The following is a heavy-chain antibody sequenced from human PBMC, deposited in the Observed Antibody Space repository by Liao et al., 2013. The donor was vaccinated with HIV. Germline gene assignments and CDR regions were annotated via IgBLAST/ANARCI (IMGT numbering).Heavy chain of an antibody. CDR3: ARGSYDFWSAVDY. D-gene: IGHD3-3*01. CDR1: GGSISSYY. Sequence: QVQLQESGPGLVKPSETLSLTCTVSGGSISSYYWSWIRQPPGKGLEWIGYIFYSGSTNYNPSLKSRVTISVDTSKNQFSLKLSSVTAADTAVYYCARGSYDFWSAVDYWGQGTLVTVSS. J-gene: IGHJ4*02. CDR2: IFYSGST. V-gene: IGHV4-59*12.